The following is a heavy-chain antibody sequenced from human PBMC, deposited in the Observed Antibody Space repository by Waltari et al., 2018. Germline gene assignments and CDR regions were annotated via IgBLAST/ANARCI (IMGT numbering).Heavy chain of an antibody. Sequence: EVQLVQSGAEVKKPGESLRISCEASGYDFSTYWITWVRHMPGKGLEWMGRIDPSDSYTNYRPSFRGHVTISVDTSINTAYIQWSGLRASDSAIYYCARTSTRDFYYMDVRGKGTTVTVSS. CDR1: GYDFSTYW. V-gene: IGHV5-10-1*01. CDR3: ARTSTRDFYYMDV. J-gene: IGHJ6*03. CDR2: IDPSDSYT.